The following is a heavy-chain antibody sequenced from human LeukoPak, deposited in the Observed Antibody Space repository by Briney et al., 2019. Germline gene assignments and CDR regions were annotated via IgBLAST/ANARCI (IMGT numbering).Heavy chain of an antibody. CDR1: GESIKSTSNY. CDR2: IYYSTNT. J-gene: IGHJ4*02. D-gene: IGHD6-19*01. V-gene: IGHV4-39*01. Sequence: PSETLSLTCTVSGESIKSTSNYWAWVRQPPGKGLEWIGHIYYSTNTYYNSSLKSRVTISDDTSKNQVSLRLSSVTAADTALYFCVRRVAGTFYFDKWGEGSLVSVSS. CDR3: VRRVAGTFYFDK.